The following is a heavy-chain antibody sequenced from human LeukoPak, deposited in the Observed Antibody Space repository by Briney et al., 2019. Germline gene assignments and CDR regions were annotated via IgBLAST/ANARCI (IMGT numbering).Heavy chain of an antibody. CDR2: ISGSGGST. J-gene: IGHJ6*03. V-gene: IGHV3-23*01. D-gene: IGHD3-22*01. CDR3: AKGSDYDSKYYYYYMDV. CDR1: GFTVSSNY. Sequence: PGGSLRLSCAASGFTVSSNYMSWVRQAPGKGLEWVSAISGSGGSTYYAESVKGRFTISRDNSKNTLYLQMNSLRAEDTAVYYCAKGSDYDSKYYYYYMDVWGKGTTVTVSS.